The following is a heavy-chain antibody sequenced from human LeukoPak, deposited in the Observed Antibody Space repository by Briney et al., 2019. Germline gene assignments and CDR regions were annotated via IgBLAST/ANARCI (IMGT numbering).Heavy chain of an antibody. D-gene: IGHD1-26*01. CDR3: ARDPYSGSYGHLYYYYMDV. CDR1: GFTFSNYA. V-gene: IGHV3-30*04. CDR2: ISYDGSYE. J-gene: IGHJ6*03. Sequence: GGSLRLSCAASGFTFSNYAMHWVRQAPGKGLEWVAVISYDGSYEDYADSVKGRFTISRDKSKNTVYLQMSSLRAEDTAVYYCARDPYSGSYGHLYYYYMDVWAKGPRSPSP.